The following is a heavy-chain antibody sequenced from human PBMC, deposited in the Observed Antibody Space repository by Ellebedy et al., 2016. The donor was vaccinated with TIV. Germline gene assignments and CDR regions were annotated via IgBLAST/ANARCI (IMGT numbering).Heavy chain of an antibody. D-gene: IGHD3-10*01. CDR2: MNPNSGNT. V-gene: IGHV1-8*01. CDR3: ARDGSVTMVRGVMDGWFDP. CDR1: GYTFTSYD. J-gene: IGHJ5*02. Sequence: ASVKVSXXASGYTFTSYDINWVRQATGQGLEWMGWMNPNSGNTGYAQKFQGRVTMTRNTSISTAYMELSSLRSEDTAVYYCARDGSVTMVRGVMDGWFDPWGQGTLVTVSS.